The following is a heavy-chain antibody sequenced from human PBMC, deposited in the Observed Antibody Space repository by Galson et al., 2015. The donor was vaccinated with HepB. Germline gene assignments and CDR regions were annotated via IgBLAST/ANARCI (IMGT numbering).Heavy chain of an antibody. Sequence: QSGAEETKTGESLKISCKGSGYSFTSYWIGWVRQMPGKGLEWMRIIYPGDSDTRYSPSFQGQVTISANKSISTAYLQWSSLKASDTAMYYCASGRGDYGDYCYFDYWGQGTLVAVSS. CDR2: IYPGDSDT. D-gene: IGHD4-17*01. CDR1: GYSFTSYW. J-gene: IGHJ4*02. CDR3: ASGRGDYGDYCYFDY. V-gene: IGHV5-51*01.